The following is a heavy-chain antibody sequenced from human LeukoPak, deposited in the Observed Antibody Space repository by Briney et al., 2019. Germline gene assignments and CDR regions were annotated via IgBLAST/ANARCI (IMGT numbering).Heavy chain of an antibody. CDR1: GYTFTSYD. Sequence: ASVKVSCKASGYTFTSYDINWVRQATGQGLEWMGWMNPNSGNTGYAQKFQGRVTITRNTSISTAYMELSSLRSEDTAVYYCAGVGRAAAGGLDYWGQGTLVTVSS. J-gene: IGHJ4*02. D-gene: IGHD6-13*01. CDR3: AGVGRAAAGGLDY. CDR2: MNPNSGNT. V-gene: IGHV1-8*03.